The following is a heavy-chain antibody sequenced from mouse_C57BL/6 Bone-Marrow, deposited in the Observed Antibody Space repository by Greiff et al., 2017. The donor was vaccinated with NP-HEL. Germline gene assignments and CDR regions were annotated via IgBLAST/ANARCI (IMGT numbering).Heavy chain of an antibody. CDR2: IYPRSGNT. D-gene: IGHD1-1*01. CDR1: GYTFTSYG. CDR3: ARITTVAFDY. Sequence: QVHVKQSGAELARPGASVKLSCKASGYTFTSYGISWVKQRTGQGLEWIGEIYPRSGNTYYNEKFKGKATLTADKSSSTAYMELRSLTSEDSAVYFCARITTVAFDYWGQGTTLTVSS. V-gene: IGHV1-81*01. J-gene: IGHJ2*01.